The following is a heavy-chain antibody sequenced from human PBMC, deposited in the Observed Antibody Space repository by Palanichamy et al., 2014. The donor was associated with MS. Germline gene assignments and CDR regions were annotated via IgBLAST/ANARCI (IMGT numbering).Heavy chain of an antibody. J-gene: IGHJ4*02. CDR2: IYYSGTT. CDR3: ATYYDSSGPVFDY. Sequence: QVQLQESGPGLVKPSQTLSLTRTVSGGSISSGDHYWSWVRQHPGKGLEWIGYIYYSGTTYYNPSLKSRVIISVDTSKNQFSLKLSSVTAADTAVYYCATYYDSSGPVFDYWGQGTLVTVSS. D-gene: IGHD3-22*01. V-gene: IGHV4-31*03. CDR1: GGSISSGDHY.